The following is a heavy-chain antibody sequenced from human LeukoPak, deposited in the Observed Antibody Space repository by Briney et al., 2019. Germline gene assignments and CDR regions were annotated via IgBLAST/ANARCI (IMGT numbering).Heavy chain of an antibody. D-gene: IGHD1-26*01. V-gene: IGHV3-21*04. J-gene: IGHJ4*02. CDR2: ISSSSSYI. Sequence: GGSLRLSCAASGFTFSSYSMNWVRQAPGKGLEWVSSISSSSSYIYYADSVKGRFTISRDNAKNSLYLQMNSLRAEDTAVYYCAKKSGSYYGYFDYWGQGTLVTVSS. CDR1: GFTFSSYS. CDR3: AKKSGSYYGYFDY.